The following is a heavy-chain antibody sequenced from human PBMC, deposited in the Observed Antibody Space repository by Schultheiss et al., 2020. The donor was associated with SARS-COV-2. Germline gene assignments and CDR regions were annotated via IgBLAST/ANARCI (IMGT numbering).Heavy chain of an antibody. J-gene: IGHJ5*02. V-gene: IGHV3-21*01. CDR3: ARGGNAVRWYLDP. CDR1: GFTFSSYS. CDR2: ISSSSSYI. Sequence: GGSLRLSCAASGFTFSSYSMNWVRQAPGKGLEWVSSISSSSSYIYYADSVKGRFTISRDNAKNSLYLQMNSLRAEDTAVYYCARGGNAVRWYLDPWGQGTLVTVSS. D-gene: IGHD4-23*01.